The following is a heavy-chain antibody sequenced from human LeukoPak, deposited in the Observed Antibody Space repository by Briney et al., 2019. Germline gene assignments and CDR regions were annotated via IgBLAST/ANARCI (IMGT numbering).Heavy chain of an antibody. J-gene: IGHJ2*01. CDR2: IMPMFGKA. CDR1: GGTFSSYD. CDR3: AAGFSSGRNYRWYSDL. Sequence: SVKVSCKASGGTFSSYDISWVRQAPGQGLEWMGGIMPMFGKANYAQKFQGRVTTTADKATSTAYMELSSLRSEDTAVYYCAAGFSSGRNYRWYSDLWGRGTLVTVSS. D-gene: IGHD1-14*01. V-gene: IGHV1-69*06.